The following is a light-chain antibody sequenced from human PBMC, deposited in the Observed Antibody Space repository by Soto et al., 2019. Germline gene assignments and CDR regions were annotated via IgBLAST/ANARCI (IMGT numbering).Light chain of an antibody. CDR2: SNN. CDR1: SSQIGSNT. V-gene: IGLV1-44*01. Sequence: QSVLTQPPSASGTPGQRVIISWSGSSSQIGSNTVNWYQQLPGTAPKLLIYSNNQRPSGVPDRFSGSKSGTSASLAISGLQSEDEADYYCAAWDDSLNGRYVFGTGTKLTVL. CDR3: AAWDDSLNGRYV. J-gene: IGLJ1*01.